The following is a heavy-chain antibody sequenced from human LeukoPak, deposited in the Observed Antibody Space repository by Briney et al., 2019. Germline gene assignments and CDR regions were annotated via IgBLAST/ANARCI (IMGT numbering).Heavy chain of an antibody. CDR1: GFTVSSNY. Sequence: GGSLRLSCAASGFTVSSNYMSWVRQAPGKGLEWVSVIYSGGSTYYAHSVKGRFTISRDNSKNTLYLQMNSLRAEDTAVYYCARDKEDQQDYYYGMDVWGQGTTVTVSS. CDR2: IYSGGST. CDR3: ARDKEDQQDYYYGMDV. J-gene: IGHJ6*02. D-gene: IGHD1/OR15-1a*01. V-gene: IGHV3-53*01.